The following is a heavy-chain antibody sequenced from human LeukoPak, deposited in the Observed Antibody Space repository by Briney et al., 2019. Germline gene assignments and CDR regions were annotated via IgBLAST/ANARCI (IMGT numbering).Heavy chain of an antibody. J-gene: IGHJ4*02. Sequence: GGSLRLSCAASGFTFSSYSMNWVRQAPGKGLEWVSYISSSSSTIYYADSVKGRFTISRDNAKNSLYLQMNSLRAEDTAVYYCARDLPGIAAGALDYWGQGTLVTVSS. CDR1: GFTFSSYS. D-gene: IGHD6-13*01. CDR2: ISSSSSTI. CDR3: ARDLPGIAAGALDY. V-gene: IGHV3-48*04.